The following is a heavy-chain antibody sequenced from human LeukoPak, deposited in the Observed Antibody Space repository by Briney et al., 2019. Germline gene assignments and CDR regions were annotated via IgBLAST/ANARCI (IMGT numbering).Heavy chain of an antibody. Sequence: SETLSLTCTVSGGSISSSSYYWGWIRQPPGKGLEWIGSIYYSGSTYYNPSLKSRVTISVDTSKNQFSLKLGSVTAADTAVYYCARGDAYYDILTGYYPSYGMDVWGQGTTVTVSS. CDR2: IYYSGST. CDR1: GGSISSSSYY. CDR3: ARGDAYYDILTGYYPSYGMDV. D-gene: IGHD3-9*01. V-gene: IGHV4-39*01. J-gene: IGHJ6*02.